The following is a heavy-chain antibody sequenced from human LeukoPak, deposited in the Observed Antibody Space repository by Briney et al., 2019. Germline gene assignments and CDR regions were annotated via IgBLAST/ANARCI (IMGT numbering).Heavy chain of an antibody. CDR1: GGSISDVTYY. CDR3: ARQIYWHRSGHYSWLDP. CDR2: VFYSGSS. V-gene: IGHV4-39*01. D-gene: IGHD3-22*01. J-gene: IGHJ5*02. Sequence: PLETLSLTCSVSGGSISDVTYYWAWIRQPPGKGLEWIGSVFYSGSSDYNPSLKSRVTISGYSSKNQLSLRMISVSAADTAVYYCARQIYWHRSGHYSWLDPWGQGTLVIVS.